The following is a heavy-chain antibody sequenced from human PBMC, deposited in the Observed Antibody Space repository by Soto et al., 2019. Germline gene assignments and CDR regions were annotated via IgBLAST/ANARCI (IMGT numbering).Heavy chain of an antibody. CDR2: IYHSGST. CDR1: GGSISSGGYS. CDR3: ARVPDY. J-gene: IGHJ4*02. V-gene: IGHV4-30-2*01. Sequence: PSETLSLTCAVSGGSISSGGYSWSWIWQPPGKGLEWIGYIYHSGSTYYNPSLKSRVTISVDRSKNQFSLKLSSVTAADTAVYYYARVPDYWGQGTLVTVSS. D-gene: IGHD2-2*01.